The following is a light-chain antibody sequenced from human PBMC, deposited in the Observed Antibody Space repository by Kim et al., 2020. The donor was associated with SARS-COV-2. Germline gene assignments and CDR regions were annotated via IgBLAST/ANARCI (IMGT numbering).Light chain of an antibody. CDR1: NVGGKS. J-gene: IGLJ1*01. CDR2: YDK. Sequence: SYELTQPPSVSVAPGKTASITCGGTNVGGKSVHWYQQKAGQAPVLVIYYDKERPSGVPERFSASNSGNTATLTISRVEAGDEADYYCQMWDNGGNHYVFG. CDR3: QMWDNGGNHYV. V-gene: IGLV3-21*04.